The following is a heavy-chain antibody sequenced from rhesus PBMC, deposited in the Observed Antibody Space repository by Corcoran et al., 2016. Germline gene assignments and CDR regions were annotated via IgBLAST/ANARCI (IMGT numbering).Heavy chain of an antibody. CDR3: ARDRRCGNAGGFFGVGIDC. CDR1: GGSLSRGYG. CDR2: IYGRGGSN. D-gene: IGHD1-44*01. V-gene: IGHV4-76*01. Sequence: QVQLQESGPGVVKPSEPLSLTCAVSGGSLSRGYGWSWILQPPGKGLAWIGYIYGRGGSNNYTLSHQNRNSITRDPTKNRFSLKLSSVTPADTPVYFCARDRRCGNAGGFFGVGIDCWGQGVLVTVSS. J-gene: IGHJ4*01.